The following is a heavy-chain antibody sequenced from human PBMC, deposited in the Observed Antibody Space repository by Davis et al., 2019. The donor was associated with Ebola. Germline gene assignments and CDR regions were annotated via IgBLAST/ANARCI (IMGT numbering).Heavy chain of an antibody. CDR3: ARDHCGGDCFYYYYGMDV. Sequence: GGSLRLSCAASGFTFSSYSMNWVRQAPGKGLEWVSYISSSSSTIYYADSVKGRFTISRDNAKNSLYLQMNSLRAEDTAVYYCARDHCGGDCFYYYYGMDVWGQGTTVTVSS. V-gene: IGHV3-48*04. CDR1: GFTFSSYS. J-gene: IGHJ6*02. D-gene: IGHD2-21*02. CDR2: ISSSSSTI.